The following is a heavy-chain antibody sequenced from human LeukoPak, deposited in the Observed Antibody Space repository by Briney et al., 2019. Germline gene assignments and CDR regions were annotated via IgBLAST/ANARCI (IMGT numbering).Heavy chain of an antibody. CDR3: ARDLPTGYSSSWYGGGDAFDI. CDR1: GYTFTSYA. J-gene: IGHJ3*02. V-gene: IGHV7-4-1*02. D-gene: IGHD6-13*01. Sequence: ASVKVSCKASGYTFTSYAMNWVRQAAGQGLEWMGLINTNTGNPTYAQGFTGRFVFSLDTSVSTAYLQISSLKAEDTAVYYCARDLPTGYSSSWYGGGDAFDIWGQGTMVTVSS. CDR2: INTNTGNP.